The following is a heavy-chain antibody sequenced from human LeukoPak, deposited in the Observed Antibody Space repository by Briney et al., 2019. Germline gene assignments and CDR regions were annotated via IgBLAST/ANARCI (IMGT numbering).Heavy chain of an antibody. CDR2: ISSSSSYI. CDR1: GFAFTSYT. J-gene: IGHJ4*02. CDR3: TGDFRGSYADY. Sequence: GRSLRLSCAASGFAFTSYTMNWVRQAPGKGLEWVSSISSSSSYIYYADSVQGLFTISRDNAKNSLYLQMNSLRVEDTAVYYCTGDFRGSYADYWGQGTLVTVSS. D-gene: IGHD1-26*01. V-gene: IGHV3-21*01.